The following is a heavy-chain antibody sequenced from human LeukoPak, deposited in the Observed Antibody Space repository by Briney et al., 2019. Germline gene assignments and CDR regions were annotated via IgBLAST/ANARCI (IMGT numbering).Heavy chain of an antibody. V-gene: IGHV3-43*02. J-gene: IGHJ4*02. D-gene: IGHD3-16*01. CDR1: GFTFDDYA. Sequence: GGSLRLSCAASGFTFDDYAMHWVRQAPGKGLEWVSLISGDGGSTYYADSVKGRFTISRDNSKNPLYLQMNSLRTEDTALYYCAKGPYDYVWGSSYFDYWGQGTLVTVSS. CDR3: AKGPYDYVWGSSYFDY. CDR2: ISGDGGST.